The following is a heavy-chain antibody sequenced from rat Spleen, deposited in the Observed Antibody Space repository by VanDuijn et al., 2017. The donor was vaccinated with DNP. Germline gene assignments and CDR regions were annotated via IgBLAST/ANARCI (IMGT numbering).Heavy chain of an antibody. D-gene: IGHD1-4*01. Sequence: EVHLVESGGGLVQPGRSLKLSCAASGFTFSDYYMAWVRQTPTKGLEWVAYTNYAGGSTYNGDSVKGRFTISRDNAKSTLYLQINSLRSEDMATYYCARHVLPLRVWDYWGQGVMVTVSS. CDR2: TNYAGGST. V-gene: IGHV5-22*01. CDR1: GFTFSDYY. J-gene: IGHJ2*01. CDR3: ARHVLPLRVWDY.